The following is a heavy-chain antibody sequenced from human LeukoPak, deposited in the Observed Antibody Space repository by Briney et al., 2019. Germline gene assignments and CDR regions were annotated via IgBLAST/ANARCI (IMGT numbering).Heavy chain of an antibody. J-gene: IGHJ6*03. CDR1: GGSISSYY. D-gene: IGHD5-18*01. CDR2: IYYSGST. CDR3: ARERVDTAMVVYYYYYMDV. Sequence: PSETLSLTCTVSGGSISSYYWSWIRQPPGKGLEWIGYIYYSGSTNYNPSLKSRVTISVDTSKNQFSLKLSSVTAADTAVYYCARERVDTAMVVYYYYYMDVWGKGTTVTVSS. V-gene: IGHV4-59*01.